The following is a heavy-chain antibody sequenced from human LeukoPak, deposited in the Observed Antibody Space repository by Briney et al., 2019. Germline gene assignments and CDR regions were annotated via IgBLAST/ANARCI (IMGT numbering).Heavy chain of an antibody. Sequence: GGSLRFSCAAYGFIVSRTYMSWDRQAPGKGLEWVSVIYTGGSTHYADSVKGRFTISRDNSRNTVSLQMNSLSAEVTAVNYCARSGLRDPTFCDYCGQGILVTVSS. V-gene: IGHV3-53*01. J-gene: IGHJ4*02. CDR1: GFIVSRTY. CDR2: IYTGGST. CDR3: ARSGLRDPTFCDY. D-gene: IGHD3-3*01.